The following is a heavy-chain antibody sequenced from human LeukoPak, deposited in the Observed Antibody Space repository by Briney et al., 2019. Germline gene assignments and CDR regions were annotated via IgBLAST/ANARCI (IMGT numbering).Heavy chain of an antibody. CDR3: ARVRDGYSYGYVYY. V-gene: IGHV4-59*08. CDR2: IYYSGST. D-gene: IGHD5-18*01. J-gene: IGHJ4*02. CDR1: GGSISSYY. Sequence: SETLSLTCTVSGGSISSYYWSWIRQPPGKGLEWIGYIYYSGSTNYNPSLKSRVTISVDTSKNQFSLKLSSVTAADTAVYYCARVRDGYSYGYVYYWGQGTLVTVSS.